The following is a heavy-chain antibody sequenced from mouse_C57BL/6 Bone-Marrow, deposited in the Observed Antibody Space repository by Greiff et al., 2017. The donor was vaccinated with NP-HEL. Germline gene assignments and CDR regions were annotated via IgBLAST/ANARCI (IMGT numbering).Heavy chain of an antibody. J-gene: IGHJ3*01. CDR2: INPSSGYT. CDR3: ARSLIYYGNPGAY. Sequence: VQLQQSGAELARPGASVKMSCKASGYTFTSYTMHWVKQRPGQGLEWIGYINPSSGYTKYNQKFKDKATLTADKSSSTAYMQLSSLTSEDSAVYYCARSLIYYGNPGAYWGQGTLVTVSA. D-gene: IGHD2-1*01. V-gene: IGHV1-4*01. CDR1: GYTFTSYT.